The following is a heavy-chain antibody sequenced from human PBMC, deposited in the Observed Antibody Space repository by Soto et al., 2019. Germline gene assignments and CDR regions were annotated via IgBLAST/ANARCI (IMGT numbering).Heavy chain of an antibody. CDR2: IKPDGSIK. CDR3: PGGTGWLTES. D-gene: IGHD6-19*01. V-gene: IGHV3-7*03. CDR1: GFTFSNFW. Sequence: EMLLVESGGGLVQPGGSLRLSCAASGFTFSNFWMLWFRQGPGKGLEWVATIKPDGSIKDYANSVRGRFTTSRDNTKNSLFLQMNALRAEDTAVYYCPGGTGWLTESWGQGTLVTVSS. J-gene: IGHJ5*02.